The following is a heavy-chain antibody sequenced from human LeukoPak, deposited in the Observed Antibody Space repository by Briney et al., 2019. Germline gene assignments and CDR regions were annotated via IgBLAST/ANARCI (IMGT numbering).Heavy chain of an antibody. J-gene: IGHJ4*02. Sequence: SETLSPTCAVYGGSFSGYYWSWIRQPPGKGLEWIGEINHSGSTNYNPSLKSRVTISVDTSKNQFSLKLSSVTAADTAVYYCARVVVYYDSSGYDYWGQGTLVTVSS. CDR3: ARVVVYYDSSGYDY. V-gene: IGHV4-34*01. D-gene: IGHD3-22*01. CDR2: INHSGST. CDR1: GGSFSGYY.